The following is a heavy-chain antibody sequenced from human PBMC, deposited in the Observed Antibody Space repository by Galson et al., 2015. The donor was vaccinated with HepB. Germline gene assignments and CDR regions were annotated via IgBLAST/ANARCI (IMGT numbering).Heavy chain of an antibody. J-gene: IGHJ4*02. CDR3: ARNPGMATPGGTFDY. D-gene: IGHD5-24*01. CDR1: GGSISSSNW. Sequence: LSLTCAVSGGSISSSNWWSWVRQPPGKGLEWIGYIYYSGSTYYNPSLKSRVTISVDTSKNQFSLKLSSVTAADTAVYYCARNPGMATPGGTFDYWGQGTLVTVSS. V-gene: IGHV4-4*02. CDR2: IYYSGST.